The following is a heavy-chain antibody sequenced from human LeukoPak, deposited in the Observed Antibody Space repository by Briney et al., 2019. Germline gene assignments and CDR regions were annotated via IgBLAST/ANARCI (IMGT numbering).Heavy chain of an antibody. Sequence: GGSLRISCAASGFTFSSYSMNWVRQAPGKGLEWVSSISSSSSYIYYADSVKGRFTISRDNAKNSLYLRMNSLRAQDTAVYYCASGYDFWSGYYSEYYFDYWGQGTLVTVSS. D-gene: IGHD3-3*01. J-gene: IGHJ4*02. CDR1: GFTFSSYS. V-gene: IGHV3-21*01. CDR3: ASGYDFWSGYYSEYYFDY. CDR2: ISSSSSYI.